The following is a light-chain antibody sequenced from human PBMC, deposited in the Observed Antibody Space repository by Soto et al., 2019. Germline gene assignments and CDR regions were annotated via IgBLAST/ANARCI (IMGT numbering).Light chain of an antibody. J-gene: IGLJ1*01. CDR3: SSYTNINTRACV. CDR1: SSDVGRYNY. V-gene: IGLV2-14*03. Sequence: QSVLTQPASVSGSPGQSITISCTGTSSDVGRYNYVSWYQQHPAKVPKLIIYDVTNRPSGVSSRFSGSKSGNTASLTISGLQAEDEAEYYCSSYTNINTRACVFGTGTKLTVL. CDR2: DVT.